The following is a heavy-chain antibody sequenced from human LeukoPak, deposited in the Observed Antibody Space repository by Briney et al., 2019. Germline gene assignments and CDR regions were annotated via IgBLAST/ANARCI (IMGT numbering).Heavy chain of an antibody. Sequence: SVKVSCKASGGTFSSYVINWVREAPGQGLEWMGGIIPIFGTANYAQKFQGRVTITADKSTSTAYMELSSLRSEDTAVYYCAMGVGAPEDLAVAADFDYWGQGTLVTVSS. CDR3: AMGVGAPEDLAVAADFDY. CDR1: GGTFSSYV. J-gene: IGHJ4*02. CDR2: IIPIFGTA. D-gene: IGHD6-19*01. V-gene: IGHV1-69*06.